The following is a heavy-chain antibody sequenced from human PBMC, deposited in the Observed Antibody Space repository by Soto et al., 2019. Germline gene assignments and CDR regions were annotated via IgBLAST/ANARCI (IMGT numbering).Heavy chain of an antibody. D-gene: IGHD3-3*01. J-gene: IGHJ4*02. CDR3: ERYDFLPFDC. Sequence: QVQLVQSGAEVKKPGASVKVSCKASGYTFTCYYMHWVRQAPGQGLEWMGWINPNSVGTNYAQNFQGRVTMTRDTSISTAYMELSRLRSDDTAVYYCERYDFLPFDCWGQRTMVTVSS. V-gene: IGHV1-2*02. CDR1: GYTFTCYY. CDR2: INPNSVGT.